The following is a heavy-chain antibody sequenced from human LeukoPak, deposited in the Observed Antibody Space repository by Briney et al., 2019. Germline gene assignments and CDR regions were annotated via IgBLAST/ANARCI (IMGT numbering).Heavy chain of an antibody. CDR2: TLYRSKWYN. V-gene: IGHV6-1*01. J-gene: IGHJ3*02. CDR1: GDSVSSNSVA. CDR3: ARGSYGAFDI. D-gene: IGHD3-10*01. Sequence: SQTLSLTCAISGDSVSSNSVAWNWIRQSPSRGLEWLGRTLYRSKWYNDYAVSVKSRIIINPDTSKNQFTLQLNSVSPEDTAVYYCARGSYGAFDIWGQGTMVTVSS.